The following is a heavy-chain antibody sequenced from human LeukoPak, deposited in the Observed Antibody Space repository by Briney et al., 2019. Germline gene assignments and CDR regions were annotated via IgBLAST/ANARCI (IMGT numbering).Heavy chain of an antibody. D-gene: IGHD2-8*01. CDR3: ARVTNGWEFRRRWFGP. CDR1: GGSINSSYW. J-gene: IGHJ5*02. CDR2: IYHSGSS. V-gene: IGHV4-4*02. Sequence: SETLSLTCAVSGGSINSSYWWSWVRQPPGKGLEWIGEIYHSGSSYYNPSLKSRVTISVDKSKNQFSLKLNSVTAADTAVYYCARVTNGWEFRRRWFGPWGLGTLVTVSS.